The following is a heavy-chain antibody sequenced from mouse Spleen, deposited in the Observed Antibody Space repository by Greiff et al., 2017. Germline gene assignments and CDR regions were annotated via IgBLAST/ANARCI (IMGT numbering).Heavy chain of an antibody. CDR2: IWSGGST. CDR1: GFSLTSYG. J-gene: IGHJ2*01. V-gene: IGHV2-2*02. CDR3: ARNAVLRPLFDY. D-gene: IGHD1-2*01. Sequence: VKLVESGPGLVQPSQSLSITCTVSGFSLTSYGVHWVRQSPGKGLEWLGVIWSGGSTDYNAAFISRLSISKDNSKSQVFFKMNSLQANDTAIYYCARNAVLRPLFDYWGQGTTLTVSS.